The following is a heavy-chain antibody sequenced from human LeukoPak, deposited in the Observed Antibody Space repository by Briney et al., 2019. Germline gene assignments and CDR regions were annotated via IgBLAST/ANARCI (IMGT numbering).Heavy chain of an antibody. CDR3: VPVTRYYFDY. Sequence: GGSLRLSCAASGFTVSSNYMSWVRQAPGQGLEWVSVIYSGGSTYYADSVKGRFTISRDNSKNTLYLQMNSLRAEDTAVYYCVPVTRYYFDYWGQGTLVTVSS. J-gene: IGHJ4*02. D-gene: IGHD4-17*01. CDR2: IYSGGST. V-gene: IGHV3-66*02. CDR1: GFTVSSNY.